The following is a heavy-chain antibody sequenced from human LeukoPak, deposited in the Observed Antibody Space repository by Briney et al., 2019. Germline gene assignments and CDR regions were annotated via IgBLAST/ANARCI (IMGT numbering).Heavy chain of an antibody. CDR2: IYISGST. J-gene: IGHJ6*03. CDR1: GGSISSYY. CDR3: ARARMTTVTIHPMDV. V-gene: IGHV4-4*07. Sequence: SETLSLTCTVSGGSISSYYWSWIRQPAGKGLEWIGRIYISGSTNYNPSLKSRVTMSLDTSKNQFSLKLSSVTAADTAVYYCARARMTTVTIHPMDVWGKGTTVTVSS. D-gene: IGHD4-17*01.